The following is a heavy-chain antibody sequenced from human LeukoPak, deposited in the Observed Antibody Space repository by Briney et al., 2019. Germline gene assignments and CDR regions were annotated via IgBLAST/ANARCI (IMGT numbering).Heavy chain of an antibody. CDR1: GYTFTSYY. D-gene: IGHD3-10*01. CDR3: ARGRGMVRGVKRQNHDAFDI. Sequence: GASVKVSCKASGYTFTSYYMHWVRQAPGQGLEWMGIINPSGGSTSYAQKFQGRVTMTRDTSTSTVYMELSSLRSEDTAVYYCARGRGMVRGVKRQNHDAFDIWGQGTMVTVSS. V-gene: IGHV1-46*01. J-gene: IGHJ3*02. CDR2: INPSGGST.